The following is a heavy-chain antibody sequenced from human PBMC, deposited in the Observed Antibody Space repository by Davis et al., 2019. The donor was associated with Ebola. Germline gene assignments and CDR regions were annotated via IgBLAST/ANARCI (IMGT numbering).Heavy chain of an antibody. D-gene: IGHD3-10*01. CDR3: ARDGALYYYGSGSYNLGYYGMDV. CDR1: GFLFSDYW. CDR2: INNHGTSA. V-gene: IGHV3-74*01. J-gene: IGHJ6*02. Sequence: GESLKISCATSGFLFSDYWMNWVRRAPGKGLVWVSSINNHGTSADYADSVKGRFTTSRDNAKNSLYLQMNSLRDEDTAVYYCARDGALYYYGSGSYNLGYYGMDVWGQGTTVTVSS.